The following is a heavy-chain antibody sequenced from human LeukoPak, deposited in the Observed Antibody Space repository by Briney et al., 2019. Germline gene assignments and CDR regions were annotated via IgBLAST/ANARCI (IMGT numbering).Heavy chain of an antibody. CDR2: IGPTGDT. D-gene: IGHD3-10*01. V-gene: IGHV3-13*04. CDR3: ARGGGFDY. J-gene: IGHJ4*02. Sequence: SGGSLRLSCAASGFTFSNFDMHWVRQLTGKGLEWVSGIGPTGDTYYAGSVKGRFTISRENAKNSLYLQMNSLRAGDTAVYYCARGGGFDYWGRGTLVTVSS. CDR1: GFTFSNFD.